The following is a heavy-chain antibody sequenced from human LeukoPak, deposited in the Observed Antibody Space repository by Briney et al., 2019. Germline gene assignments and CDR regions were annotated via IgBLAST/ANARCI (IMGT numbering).Heavy chain of an antibody. CDR2: ISGDGGST. CDR1: GFTFDDYA. V-gene: IGHV3-43*02. Sequence: GGSLRLSCAASGFTFDDYAMHWVRQAPGKGLEWVSLISGDGGSTYYADSVKGRFTISRDNSKNSLYLQMNSLRTEDTALYYCAKDILGYDFWSGYPGIDYWGHGTLVTVSS. J-gene: IGHJ4*01. CDR3: AKDILGYDFWSGYPGIDY. D-gene: IGHD3-3*01.